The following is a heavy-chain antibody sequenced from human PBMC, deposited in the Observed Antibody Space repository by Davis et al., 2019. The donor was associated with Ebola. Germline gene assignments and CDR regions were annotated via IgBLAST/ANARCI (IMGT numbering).Heavy chain of an antibody. D-gene: IGHD5-18*01. CDR2: IRHSGVPT. J-gene: IGHJ4*02. V-gene: IGHV3-23*01. Sequence: GESLKISCAASGFSFSYYPMSWVRHVPGKGLEWVSAIRHSGVPTYFADSVRGRFSISRDNSKNTVKLHMNDLRAEDTAVYYCAKVATDAHTYGYVGIDSWGQGTLVTVSS. CDR1: GFSFSYYP. CDR3: AKVATDAHTYGYVGIDS.